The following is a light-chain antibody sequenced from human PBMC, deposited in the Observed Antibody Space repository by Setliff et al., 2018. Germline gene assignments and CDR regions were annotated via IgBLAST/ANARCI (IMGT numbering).Light chain of an antibody. CDR2: DVS. J-gene: IGLJ1*01. CDR1: SNDVGAYDL. CDR3: SAYTSSSTYV. Sequence: QSALAQPASVSGSPGQSITISCSGTSNDVGAYDLVSWYQQHPGKVPKLIIFDVSNRPSGVSHRFSGSKSGNSASLIISGLQVEDEADYYCSAYTSSSTYVFGTGTKGTVL. V-gene: IGLV2-14*03.